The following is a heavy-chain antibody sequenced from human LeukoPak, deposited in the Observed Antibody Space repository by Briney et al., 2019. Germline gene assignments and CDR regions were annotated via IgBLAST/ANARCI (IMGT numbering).Heavy chain of an antibody. Sequence: GGSLRLSCAASGFTFSNYSMNWVRQAPGKGLEWVSYISRSSTTIYYADSVKGRFTISRDNAKNSLYLQMNSLRAEDTAVYYCAELGITMIGGVWGKGTTVTISS. CDR1: GFTFSNYS. J-gene: IGHJ6*04. CDR2: ISRSSTTI. V-gene: IGHV3-48*01. CDR3: AELGITMIGGV. D-gene: IGHD3-10*02.